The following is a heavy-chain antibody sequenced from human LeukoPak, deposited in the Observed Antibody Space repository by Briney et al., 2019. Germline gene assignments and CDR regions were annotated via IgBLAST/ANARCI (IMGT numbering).Heavy chain of an antibody. Sequence: SETLSLTCNVSGGSISSSTYYWGWIRQPPGKGLEWLGSIYNSGSTNYNPSLKSRVTISVDTSKNQFSLKLSSVTAADTAVYYCARPAGKLGYCSGGSCDDAFDIWGQGTMVTVSS. CDR1: GGSISSSTYY. D-gene: IGHD2-15*01. V-gene: IGHV4-39*07. CDR2: IYNSGST. J-gene: IGHJ3*02. CDR3: ARPAGKLGYCSGGSCDDAFDI.